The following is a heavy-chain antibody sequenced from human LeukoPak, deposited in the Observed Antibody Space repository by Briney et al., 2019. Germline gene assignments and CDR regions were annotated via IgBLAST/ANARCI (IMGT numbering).Heavy chain of an antibody. CDR1: GDSISSGSYY. Sequence: SQTLSLTCTVSGDSISSGSYYWRWLRQPAGEGLEWIGRIYSNGDTKFNPSLKSRVTISLNTSKNQFTLKLSSATAADTAVYYCASRHSKQQPYYYYMDIWGKGTTVTVSS. CDR2: IYSNGDT. CDR3: ASRHSKQQPYYYYMDI. J-gene: IGHJ6*03. D-gene: IGHD6-13*01. V-gene: IGHV4-61*02.